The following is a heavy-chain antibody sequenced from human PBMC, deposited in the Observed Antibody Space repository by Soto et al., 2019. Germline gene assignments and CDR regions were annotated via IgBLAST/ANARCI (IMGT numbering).Heavy chain of an antibody. J-gene: IGHJ6*02. D-gene: IGHD5-12*01. CDR2: IIPIFGTA. Sequence: QVQLVQSGAEVKKPGSSVKVSCKAYGGTFSSYAISWVRQAPGQGLEWMGGIIPIFGTANYAQQFQGRVTITADESTSTRYMELSSLRSEDTAGYYCARPKEGHRAGYNEHYYYDMDVWGQGTTVTVSS. CDR3: ARPKEGHRAGYNEHYYYDMDV. V-gene: IGHV1-69*01. CDR1: GGTFSSYA.